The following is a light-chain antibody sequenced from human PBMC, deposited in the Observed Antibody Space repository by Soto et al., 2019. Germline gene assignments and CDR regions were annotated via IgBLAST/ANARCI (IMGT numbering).Light chain of an antibody. CDR2: EVS. V-gene: IGLV2-8*01. Sequence: QSALTQPPSASGSPGQSVTISCTGTSSDVGGYNYVSWYQQHPGKAPKIMIYEVSKRPSGVPDRFSGSKSGNTASLTVSGLQAEDEAEYYCSSYAGTNNVIFGGGTQLTVL. J-gene: IGLJ2*01. CDR1: SSDVGGYNY. CDR3: SSYAGTNNVI.